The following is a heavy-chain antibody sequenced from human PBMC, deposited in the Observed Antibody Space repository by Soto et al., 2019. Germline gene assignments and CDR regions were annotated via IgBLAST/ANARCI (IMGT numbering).Heavy chain of an antibody. CDR3: ARGARFLEWLSFDH. CDR1: GDTFNKYA. V-gene: IGHV1-69*12. D-gene: IGHD3-3*01. CDR2: IIPTLGTA. Sequence: QVQLEQSGAEVKTLGSSVKVSCKASGDTFNKYAISWVRQAPGQGLEWMGGIIPTLGTANYAPQFQDRVTITADEATSTAYMELTSLKSDDTAVYFCARGARFLEWLSFDHWGQGTLVTVSS. J-gene: IGHJ4*02.